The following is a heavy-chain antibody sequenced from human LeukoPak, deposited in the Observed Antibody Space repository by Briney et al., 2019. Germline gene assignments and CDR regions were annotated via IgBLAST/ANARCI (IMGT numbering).Heavy chain of an antibody. D-gene: IGHD3-9*01. CDR3: AKGVLRYFDRLPGDY. J-gene: IGHJ4*02. CDR1: GFTFSSYA. V-gene: IGHV3-23*01. Sequence: GGSLRLSCAASGFTFSSYAMSWVRQAPGKGLEWVSAISGSGGSTYYADSVKGRFTISRDNSKNTLYLQMNSLRAEDTAVYYCAKGVLRYFDRLPGDYWGQGTLVTVSS. CDR2: ISGSGGST.